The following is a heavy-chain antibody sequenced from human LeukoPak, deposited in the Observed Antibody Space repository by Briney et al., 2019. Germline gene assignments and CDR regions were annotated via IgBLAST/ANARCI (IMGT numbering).Heavy chain of an antibody. Sequence: GASVKVSCKASGYTFTTYDINWVRQATGQGLEWMGWMNPNSGNTGYAQKFQGRVTMTRNTSISTAYMELSSLRSEDTAVYYCARRRETYDSTGYQKPRAEYFQHWGQGTLVTVSS. CDR2: MNPNSGNT. V-gene: IGHV1-8*01. CDR3: ARRRETYDSTGYQKPRAEYFQH. D-gene: IGHD3-22*01. CDR1: GYTFTTYD. J-gene: IGHJ1*01.